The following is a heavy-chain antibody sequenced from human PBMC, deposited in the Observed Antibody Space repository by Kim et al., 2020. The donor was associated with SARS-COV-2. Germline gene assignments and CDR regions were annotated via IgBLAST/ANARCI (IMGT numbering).Heavy chain of an antibody. CDR2: ISYDGSNK. J-gene: IGHJ3*02. CDR1: GFTFSSYG. D-gene: IGHD3-9*01. V-gene: IGHV3-30*18. Sequence: GGSLRLSCAASGFTFSSYGMHWVRQAPGKGLEWVAVISYDGSNKYYADSVKGRFTISRDNSKNTLYLQMNSLRAEDTAVYYCAKTIGDILTFDAFDIWGQGTMVTVSS. CDR3: AKTIGDILTFDAFDI.